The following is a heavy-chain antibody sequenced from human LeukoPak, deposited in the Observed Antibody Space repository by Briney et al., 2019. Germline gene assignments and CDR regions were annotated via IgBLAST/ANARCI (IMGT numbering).Heavy chain of an antibody. D-gene: IGHD2-2*01. V-gene: IGHV1-18*01. J-gene: IGHJ3*02. CDR3: ARDLGLGYCSSTSCYRDAFDI. CDR1: GYTFTSYG. Sequence: GASVKVSCKASGYTFTSYGISWVRQAPGQGLEWMGWISAYNGNTNYAQKLQGRVTMTTDTSTSTAYMELRSLRSDDTAVYYCARDLGLGYCSSTSCYRDAFDIWGQGTMVTVSS. CDR2: ISAYNGNT.